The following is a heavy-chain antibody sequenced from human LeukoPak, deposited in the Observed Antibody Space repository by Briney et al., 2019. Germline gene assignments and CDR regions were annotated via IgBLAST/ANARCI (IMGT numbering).Heavy chain of an antibody. J-gene: IGHJ4*02. V-gene: IGHV3-23*01. CDR3: ADSQSFSGHLVDF. CDR2: ISFSGGNT. D-gene: IGHD2/OR15-2a*01. CDR1: RFTISAFG. Sequence: AGTLCLSCAASRFTISAFGRHWLRQAPGKGLQWVSVISFSGGNTYYPYSVRGRITISTATTKNSLSLQSNNPRAEAASLYYCADSQSFSGHLVDFWGQGTLVTVSS.